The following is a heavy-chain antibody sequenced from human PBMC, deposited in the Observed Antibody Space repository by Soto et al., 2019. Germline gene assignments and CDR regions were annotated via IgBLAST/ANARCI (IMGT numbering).Heavy chain of an antibody. Sequence: QLQLQESGSGLVKPSQTLSLSCAVSGGSISSGGYSWRWIRQPPGKGLGWIGSIYHSGSTYYNPSLKSLVTISVDRSKNQFSLNLSSVTAADSAVYYCAGVRGPYCGGECYPPTPNWFDPWGQGTLVTVSS. D-gene: IGHD2-21*01. CDR1: GGSISSGGYS. CDR3: AGVRGPYCGGECYPPTPNWFDP. V-gene: IGHV4-30-2*01. J-gene: IGHJ5*02. CDR2: IYHSGST.